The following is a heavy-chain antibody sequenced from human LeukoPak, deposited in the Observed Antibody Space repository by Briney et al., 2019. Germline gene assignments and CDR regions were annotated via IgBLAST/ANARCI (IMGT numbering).Heavy chain of an antibody. CDR1: GLTFSSYA. J-gene: IGHJ4*02. D-gene: IGHD2-15*01. Sequence: GGSLRLSCAASGLTFSSYAMSWVRQAPGKGLEWVSGISGSGGSTYYADSVKGRFTISRDNSKNTLYLQMNSLRAEDTAVYYCAKPAYCSGGSCHSIGYFDYWGQGTLVTVSS. V-gene: IGHV3-23*01. CDR2: ISGSGGST. CDR3: AKPAYCSGGSCHSIGYFDY.